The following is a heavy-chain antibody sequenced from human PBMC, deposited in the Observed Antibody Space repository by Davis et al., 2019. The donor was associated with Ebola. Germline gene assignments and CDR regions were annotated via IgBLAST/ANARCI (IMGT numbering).Heavy chain of an antibody. CDR3: AAYRWNTWFAP. CDR1: GDSFGNNH. V-gene: IGHV4-59*03. J-gene: IGHJ5*02. D-gene: IGHD3-16*02. CDR2: LNYGGHF. Sequence: SDTLSLTCTVSGDSFGNNHCCWIRQSPGKGLERIGYLNYGGHFNSNPSLGGRVTTSVDTSKNQFSLKLSSVTAADTAVYYCAAYRWNTWFAPWGQGTLVTVSS.